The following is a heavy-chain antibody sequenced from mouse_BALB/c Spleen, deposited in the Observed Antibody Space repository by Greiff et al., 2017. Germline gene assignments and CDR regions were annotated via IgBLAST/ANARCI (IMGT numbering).Heavy chain of an antibody. CDR3: ARLDYESY. V-gene: IGHV1-80*01. J-gene: IGHJ3*01. Sequence: QVQLQQSGAELVRPGSSVKISCKASGYAFSSYWMNWVKQRPGQGLEWIGQIYPGDGDTNYNGKFKGKATLTADKSSSTAYMQLSSLTSEDSAVYFCARLDYESYWGQGTLVTVSA. D-gene: IGHD2-4*01. CDR1: GYAFSSYW. CDR2: IYPGDGDT.